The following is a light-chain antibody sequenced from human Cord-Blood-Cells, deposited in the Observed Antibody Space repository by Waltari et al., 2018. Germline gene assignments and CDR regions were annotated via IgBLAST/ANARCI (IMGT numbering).Light chain of an antibody. V-gene: IGKV3-20*01. Sequence: EIVLTQPPGTLSLSPGERATLSCRASQSVSSSYLAWYQQKPGQAPRLLIYGASSRATGIPDRFSGSGSGTDFTLTISRLGPEDFAVYYCQQYGSSPVTFGPGTKVDI. J-gene: IGKJ3*01. CDR1: QSVSSSY. CDR2: GAS. CDR3: QQYGSSPVT.